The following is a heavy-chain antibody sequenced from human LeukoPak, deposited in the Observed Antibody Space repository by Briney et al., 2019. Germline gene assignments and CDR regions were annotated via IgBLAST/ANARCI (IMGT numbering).Heavy chain of an antibody. CDR1: GFIFSSYN. CDR3: ARDHSSSYYSYDF. V-gene: IGHV3-21*01. D-gene: IGHD6-13*01. J-gene: IGHJ4*02. Sequence: GGSLRLSCAASGFIFSSYNMNWVCQAPRKGLEWVSSISGGSSYIYYADSVKGRFTISRDNAKNSLYLQMDSLRADDTAVYYRARDHSSSYYSYDFWGQGALVTVSS. CDR2: ISGGSSYI.